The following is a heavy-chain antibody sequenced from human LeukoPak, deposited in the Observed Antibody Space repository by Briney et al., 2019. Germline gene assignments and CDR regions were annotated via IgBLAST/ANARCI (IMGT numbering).Heavy chain of an antibody. CDR1: GDSFSGYY. CDR3: ARGGSDILTGHYPFDY. CDR2: INHSGST. J-gene: IGHJ4*02. Sequence: SETLSLTCAVYGDSFSGYYWSWIRQPPGKGLEWIGEINHSGSTNYNTSLKSRVTIPVDTTKNKFSLKLSCVTAANTAVYYGARGGSDILTGHYPFDYWGQGTLVTVSS. V-gene: IGHV4-34*01. D-gene: IGHD3-9*01.